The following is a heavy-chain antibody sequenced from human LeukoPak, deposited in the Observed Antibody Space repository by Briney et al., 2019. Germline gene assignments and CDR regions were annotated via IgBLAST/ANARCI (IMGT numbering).Heavy chain of an antibody. CDR1: GFTFSSYG. Sequence: GRSLRLSCAASGFTFSSYGMHWVRQAPGKGLEWVAVISYDGSNKYYADSVKGRFTISRDNSKNTLYLQMNSLRAEDTAVYYCAGSTTVTAFDYWGQGTLVTVSS. V-gene: IGHV3-30*03. CDR2: ISYDGSNK. D-gene: IGHD4-17*01. CDR3: AGSTTVTAFDY. J-gene: IGHJ4*02.